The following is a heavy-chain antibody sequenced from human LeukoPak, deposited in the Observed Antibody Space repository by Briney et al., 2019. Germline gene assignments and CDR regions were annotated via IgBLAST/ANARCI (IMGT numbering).Heavy chain of an antibody. V-gene: IGHV4-59*12. J-gene: IGHJ3*02. CDR2: MHYTGST. CDR1: GESMSGFY. D-gene: IGHD3-16*01. Sequence: SETLSLTCTVSGESMSGFYWNWIRQPPGKGLEWIGYMHYTGSTNYNPSLKSRVTISVDTSKNQFSLKLSSVTAADTAVYYCARSRVRLGAFDIWGQGTMVTVSS. CDR3: ARSRVRLGAFDI.